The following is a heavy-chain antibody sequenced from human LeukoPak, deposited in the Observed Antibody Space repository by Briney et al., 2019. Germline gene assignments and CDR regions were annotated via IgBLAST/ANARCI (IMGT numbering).Heavy chain of an antibody. J-gene: IGHJ5*02. V-gene: IGHV1-18*01. CDR1: GYTFSIYV. CDR2: ISAYNGNT. Sequence: ASVNVSCKASGYTFSIYVVSWVRQAPGQGLDWMGWISAYNGNTNYAQRLQGRVTMTIDKSKRTAYMKMRSLRSDDPAVYYCASAGSITIFGVVVANNWFDPWGQGTLVTVSS. CDR3: ASAGSITIFGVVVANNWFDP. D-gene: IGHD3-3*01.